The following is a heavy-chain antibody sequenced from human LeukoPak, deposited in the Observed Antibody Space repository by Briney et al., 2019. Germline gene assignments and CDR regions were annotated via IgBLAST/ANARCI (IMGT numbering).Heavy chain of an antibody. CDR3: AKGRDKYQLLSKNWFDP. V-gene: IGHV3-9*01. CDR2: NSWNSGSI. CDR1: GFNFDDYA. Sequence: GGSLRLSCAASGFNFDDYAMHWVRQAPGKGLAWDSGNSWNSGSIGYAYSVKGRFTISRDNAKNSLYLQMNSLRAEDTALYYCAKGRDKYQLLSKNWFDPWGQGTLVTVFS. D-gene: IGHD2-2*01. J-gene: IGHJ5*02.